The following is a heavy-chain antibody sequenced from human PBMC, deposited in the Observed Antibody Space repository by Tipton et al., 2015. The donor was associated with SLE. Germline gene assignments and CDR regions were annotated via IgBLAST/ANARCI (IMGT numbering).Heavy chain of an antibody. D-gene: IGHD1-1*01. V-gene: IGHV4-59*01. CDR2: VYHSGST. Sequence: TLSLTCTVSRGSISLYYRSWIRQPPGKGLEWIGYVYHSGSTNYNPSLRRRVTMSVDTSKNQFSLKVRSVTAADTAVYYCARAPRSDWKGGFDYWGQGTLVTVSS. CDR1: RGSISLYY. CDR3: ARAPRSDWKGGFDY. J-gene: IGHJ4*02.